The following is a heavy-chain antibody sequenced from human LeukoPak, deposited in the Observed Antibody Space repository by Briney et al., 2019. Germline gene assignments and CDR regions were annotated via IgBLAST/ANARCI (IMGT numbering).Heavy chain of an antibody. CDR2: ISGSGGST. J-gene: IGHJ6*02. V-gene: IGHV3-23*01. CDR1: GFIFSSYA. D-gene: IGHD1-26*01. CDR3: AKVGSAGAKYYYYYGMDV. Sequence: GGSLRLSCAASGFIFSSYAMSWVRQAPGKGLEWVSAISGSGGSTYYADSVKGRFTISRDNSKNTLYLQMNSLRAEDTAVYYCAKVGSAGAKYYYYYGMDVWGQGTTVTVSS.